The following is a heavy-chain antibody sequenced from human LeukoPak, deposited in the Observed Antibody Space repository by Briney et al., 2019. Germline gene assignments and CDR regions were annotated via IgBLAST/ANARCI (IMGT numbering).Heavy chain of an antibody. Sequence: PGGSLRLSCAASGFTLSNYTMNWIRQAPGKGLEWVSSISTSGSYIHYADSAKGRFTISRDNAKNSLYLQMNSLRAEDTAVYYCVRDLYLPLVRGANGFDLWGRGTLVTVSS. CDR2: ISTSGSYI. CDR1: GFTLSNYT. CDR3: VRDLYLPLVRGANGFDL. J-gene: IGHJ2*01. V-gene: IGHV3-21*01. D-gene: IGHD3-10*01.